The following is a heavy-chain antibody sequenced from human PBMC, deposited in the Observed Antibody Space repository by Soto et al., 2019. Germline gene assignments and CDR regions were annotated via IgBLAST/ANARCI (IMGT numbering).Heavy chain of an antibody. CDR1: GFTFSSYS. D-gene: IGHD3-16*02. J-gene: IGHJ4*02. CDR3: ARDREVDYIWGSYRYTTKTELDY. Sequence: GGSLRLSCAASGFTFSSYSMNWVRQAPGKGLEWVSSISSSSSYIYYADSVKGRFTISRDNAKNSLYLQMNSLRAEETAVYYCARDREVDYIWGSYRYTTKTELDYWGQGTLVTVSS. CDR2: ISSSSSYI. V-gene: IGHV3-21*01.